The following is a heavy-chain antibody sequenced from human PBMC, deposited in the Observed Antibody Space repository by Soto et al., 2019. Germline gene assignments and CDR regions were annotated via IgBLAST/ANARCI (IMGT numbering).Heavy chain of an antibody. Sequence: SETLSLACTVSGDCVSSGSYYWSWLRQPPGKGLEWIGYIYYSGSTNYNPSLKSRVTISVDTSKNQFSLKLSSVTAADTAVYYCARDGPYYDSSGYDAFDIWGQGTMVTVSS. J-gene: IGHJ3*02. CDR1: GDCVSSGSYY. D-gene: IGHD3-22*01. CDR2: IYYSGST. CDR3: ARDGPYYDSSGYDAFDI. V-gene: IGHV4-61*01.